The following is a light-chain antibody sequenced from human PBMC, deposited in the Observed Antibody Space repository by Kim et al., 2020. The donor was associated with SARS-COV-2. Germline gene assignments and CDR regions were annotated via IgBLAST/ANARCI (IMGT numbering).Light chain of an antibody. J-gene: IGKJ2*03. V-gene: IGKV4-1*01. CDR2: WAS. CDR1: QTVLNNTHNTND. CDR3: QQYYSTPPS. Sequence: APLNSKSSQTVLNNTHNTNDLALYKQQPGQAPKLLIYWASIRESGVSDRFSGSGSETDFTLTISSLQAEDVAVYYCQQYYSTPPSFGQGTKLEIK.